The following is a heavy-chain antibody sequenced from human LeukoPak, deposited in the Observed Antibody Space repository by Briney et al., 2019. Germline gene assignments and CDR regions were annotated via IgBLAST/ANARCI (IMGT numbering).Heavy chain of an antibody. CDR2: INHSGST. J-gene: IGHJ4*02. CDR1: GGSFSGYY. V-gene: IGHV4-34*01. CDR3: ARVDIVVVPAAIDY. Sequence: SETLSLTCAVYGGSFSGYYWSWIRQPPGKGLEWIGEINHSGSTNYNPSLKSRVTISVDTSKHQLSLKLSSVTAADTAVYYCARVDIVVVPAAIDYWGQGTLVTVSS. D-gene: IGHD2-2*03.